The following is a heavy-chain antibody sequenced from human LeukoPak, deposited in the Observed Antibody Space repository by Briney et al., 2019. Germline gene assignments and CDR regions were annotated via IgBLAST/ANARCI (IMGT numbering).Heavy chain of an antibody. V-gene: IGHV3-21*01. J-gene: IGHJ3*01. D-gene: IGHD2-15*01. CDR1: GFTFSSYS. CDR2: ISSSSSCL. CDR3: ARATLGYCSGGNCYSDAFDF. Sequence: AGGSLRLSCAASGFTFSSYSMNWVRQAPGKGLEWVSSISSSSSCLYYADSVKGRFTISRDNAKNSLYLQMNSLRAEDTAVYYCARATLGYCSGGNCYSDAFDFWGQGTMVSVSS.